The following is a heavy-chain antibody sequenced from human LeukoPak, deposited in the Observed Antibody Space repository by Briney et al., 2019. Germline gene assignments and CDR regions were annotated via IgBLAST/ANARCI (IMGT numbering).Heavy chain of an antibody. CDR1: GGTFSSYA. J-gene: IGHJ3*02. CDR3: ATEMSSTWYAAFDI. CDR2: IIPIFGTA. D-gene: IGHD6-13*01. Sequence: SVKVSCKASGGTFSSYAISWVRQAPGQGLEWMGGIIPIFGTANYAQKFQGRVTITADKSTSTAYMELRSLTSEDTAVYYCATEMSSTWYAAFDIWGQGTMVTVSS. V-gene: IGHV1-69*06.